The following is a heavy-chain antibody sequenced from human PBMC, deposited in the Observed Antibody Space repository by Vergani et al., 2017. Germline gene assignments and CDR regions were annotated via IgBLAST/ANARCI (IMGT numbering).Heavy chain of an antibody. CDR3: ARDDGYSSSWGNWFDP. V-gene: IGHV4-59*01. CDR1: GGSLSSYY. Sequence: QVQLQESGPGLVKPSETLSLTCTVSGGSLSSYYWSWIRQPPGKGLEWIGYIYYSGSTNYNPSLKSRVTISVDTSKNQFSLKLSSVTAADTAVYYCARDDGYSSSWGNWFDPWGQGTLVTVSS. J-gene: IGHJ5*02. D-gene: IGHD6-13*01. CDR2: IYYSGST.